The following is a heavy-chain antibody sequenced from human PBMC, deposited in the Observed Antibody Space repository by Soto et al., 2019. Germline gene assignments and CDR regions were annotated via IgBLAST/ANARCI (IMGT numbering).Heavy chain of an antibody. D-gene: IGHD2-2*01. CDR3: ASTLNLVVVPAAMGWFDP. CDR1: GFTFSGYY. V-gene: IGHV3-11*01. CDR2: ISSSGSTI. J-gene: IGHJ5*02. Sequence: GAALRLSCAASGFTFSGYYMSWIRQAPGKGLEWVSYISSSGSTIYYADSVKGRFTISRDNAKNSLYLQMNSLRAEDTAVYYCASTLNLVVVPAAMGWFDPWGQGTLVTVSS.